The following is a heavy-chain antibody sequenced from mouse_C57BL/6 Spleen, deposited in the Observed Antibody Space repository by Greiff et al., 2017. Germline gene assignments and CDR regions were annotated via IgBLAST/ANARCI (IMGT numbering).Heavy chain of an antibody. J-gene: IGHJ3*01. V-gene: IGHV1-69*01. CDR3: ARGYYYGSSSWFAY. Sequence: QVQLKQPGAELVMPGASVQLSCKASGYTFTSYWMHWVKQRPGQGLEWIGEIDPSDSYTNYNQKFKGKSTLTVDKSSNTAYMQLRSLTSGDSAVYSCARGYYYGSSSWFAYWGQGTLVTVSA. CDR1: GYTFTSYW. D-gene: IGHD1-1*01. CDR2: IDPSDSYT.